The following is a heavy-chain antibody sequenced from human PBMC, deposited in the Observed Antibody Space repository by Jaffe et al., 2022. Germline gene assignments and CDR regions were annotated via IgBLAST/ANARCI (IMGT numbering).Heavy chain of an antibody. J-gene: IGHJ4*02. V-gene: IGHV4-38-2*01. CDR1: GYSISSGYY. Sequence: QVQLQESGPGLVKPSETLSLTCAVSGYSISSGYYWGWIRQPPGKGLEWIGSIYHSGSTYYNPSLKSRVTISVDTSKNQFSLKLSSVTAADTAVYYCARVPGIAVGWGQGTLVTVSS. CDR2: IYHSGST. CDR3: ARVPGIAVG. D-gene: IGHD6-19*01.